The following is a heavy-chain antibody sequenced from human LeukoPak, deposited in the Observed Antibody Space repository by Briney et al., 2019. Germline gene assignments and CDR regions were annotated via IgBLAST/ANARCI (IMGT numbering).Heavy chain of an antibody. V-gene: IGHV3-9*01. CDR3: ARESGNTIDY. J-gene: IGHJ4*02. CDR1: GFTFDDYA. D-gene: IGHD1-26*01. CDR2: ISWNSGSI. Sequence: PGRSLRLSCAASGFTFDDYAMHWVRQAPGKGLEWVSGISWNSGSIGYADSVKGRFTISRDNAKNSLYLQMNSLRAEDTAVYYCARESGNTIDYWGQGTLVTVSS.